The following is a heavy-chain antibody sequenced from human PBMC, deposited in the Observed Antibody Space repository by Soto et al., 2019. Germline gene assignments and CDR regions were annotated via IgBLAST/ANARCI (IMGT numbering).Heavy chain of an antibody. CDR3: AKDKAIVVVPTYYFDY. CDR2: ISGSGGST. D-gene: IGHD2-2*01. Sequence: GGSLGLSCAASGFTFSSYAMSWVRQAPGKGLEWVSAISGSGGSTYYADSVKGRFTISRDNSKNTLYLQMNSLRAEDTAVYYCAKDKAIVVVPTYYFDYWGQGTLVTGSS. CDR1: GFTFSSYA. J-gene: IGHJ4*02. V-gene: IGHV3-23*01.